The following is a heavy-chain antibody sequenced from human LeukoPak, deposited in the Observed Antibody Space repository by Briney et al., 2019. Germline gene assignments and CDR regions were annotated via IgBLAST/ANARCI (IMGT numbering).Heavy chain of an antibody. Sequence: SETLSLTCTVSGGSISSYYWSWIRQHPGKGLEWIGYIYYSGSTYYNPSLKSRVTISVDTSKNQLSLKLSSVTAADTAVYYCARRALSSSSHIDYWGQGTLVTVSS. CDR1: GGSISSYY. V-gene: IGHV4-59*06. CDR3: ARRALSSSSHIDY. J-gene: IGHJ4*02. CDR2: IYYSGST. D-gene: IGHD6-13*01.